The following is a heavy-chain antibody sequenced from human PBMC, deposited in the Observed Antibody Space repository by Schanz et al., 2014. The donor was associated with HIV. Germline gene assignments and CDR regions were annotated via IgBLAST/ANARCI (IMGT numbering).Heavy chain of an antibody. J-gene: IGHJ6*02. D-gene: IGHD3-22*01. V-gene: IGHV1-2*02. CDR1: GYTFTDYY. Sequence: QVQLVQSGAEVKKPGASVKVSCKASGYTFTDYYMHWVRQAPGQGLEWRGWINPNSGGTNYAQKFQGRVTMTRDTSISTAYMELSRLRSDDTAVYYCAYSSGFYQYSYGMDVWGQGTTVTVSS. CDR2: INPNSGGT. CDR3: AYSSGFYQYSYGMDV.